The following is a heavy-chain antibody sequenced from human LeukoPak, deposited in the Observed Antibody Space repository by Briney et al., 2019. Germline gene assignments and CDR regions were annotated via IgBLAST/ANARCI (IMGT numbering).Heavy chain of an antibody. CDR2: ISPSGGST. Sequence: GASVKVSCKASGYTFTSYYMHWVRQAPGQGLEWMGIISPSGGSTSYAQKFQGRVTMTRDMSTSTVYMELSSLRSEDTAVYYCARDRVGAHPLYAFDIWGQGTMVTVSS. CDR3: ARDRVGAHPLYAFDI. V-gene: IGHV1-46*01. J-gene: IGHJ3*02. D-gene: IGHD1-26*01. CDR1: GYTFTSYY.